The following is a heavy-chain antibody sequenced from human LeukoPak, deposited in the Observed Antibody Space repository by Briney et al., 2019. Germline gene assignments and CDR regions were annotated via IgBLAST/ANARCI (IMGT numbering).Heavy chain of an antibody. J-gene: IGHJ4*02. Sequence: GGSLRLSCAASGFTFSSYGMHWVRQALGKGLEWVAVISYDGSNKYYADSVKGRFTISRDNSKNTLYLQMNSLRAEDTAVYYCAKDHYYDSSIDYWGQGTLVTVSS. V-gene: IGHV3-30*18. D-gene: IGHD3-22*01. CDR3: AKDHYYDSSIDY. CDR1: GFTFSSYG. CDR2: ISYDGSNK.